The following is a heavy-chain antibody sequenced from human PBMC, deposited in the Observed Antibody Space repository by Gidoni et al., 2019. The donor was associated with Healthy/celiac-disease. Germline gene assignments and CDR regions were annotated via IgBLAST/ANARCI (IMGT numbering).Heavy chain of an antibody. J-gene: IGHJ4*02. CDR1: GFTFSSYS. D-gene: IGHD3-9*01. CDR2: ISSSSSTI. Sequence: EVQLVESGGGLVQPGGSLRLSCAAPGFTFSSYSMNWVRQAPGKGLEWVSYISSSSSTIYYADSVKGRFTISRDNAKNSLYLQMNSLRAEDTAVYYCARGLYDILTGYHVYYFDYWGQGTLVTVSS. CDR3: ARGLYDILTGYHVYYFDY. V-gene: IGHV3-48*01.